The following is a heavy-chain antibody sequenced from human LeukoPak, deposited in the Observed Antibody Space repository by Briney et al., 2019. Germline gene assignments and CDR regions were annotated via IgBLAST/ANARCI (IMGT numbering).Heavy chain of an antibody. J-gene: IGHJ4*02. D-gene: IGHD5-24*01. CDR1: GFTFSSYA. V-gene: IGHV3-30*04. CDR2: ISYDGSNK. CDR3: AKTGWLTATIRGLSFDY. Sequence: GGSLRLSCAASGFTFSSYAMHWVRQAPGKGLEWVAVISYDGSNKYCADSVKGRFTISRDNSKNTLYLQMNSLSADDTAIYFCAKTGWLTATIRGLSFDYWGQGTLVTASS.